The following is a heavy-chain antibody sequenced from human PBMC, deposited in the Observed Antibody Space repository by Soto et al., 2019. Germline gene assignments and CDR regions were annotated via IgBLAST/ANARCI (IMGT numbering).Heavy chain of an antibody. V-gene: IGHV6-1*01. D-gene: IGHD5-18*01. J-gene: IGHJ5*01. CDR1: GDSVSSNSAT. Sequence: QVQLQQSGPGLVKPSQTLSLTCAISGDSVSSNSATWDWIRQSPSRGLEWLGRTYYRSRWFNDXPXSXKXXITINPDTSNNQFSLQLTSLSPDYTAVYYCARLRGDSGFDFWGQGTRVTVSS. CDR2: TYYRSRWFN. CDR3: ARLRGDSGFDF.